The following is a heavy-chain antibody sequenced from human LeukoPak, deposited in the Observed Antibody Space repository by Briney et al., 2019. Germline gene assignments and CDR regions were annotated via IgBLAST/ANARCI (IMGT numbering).Heavy chain of an antibody. V-gene: IGHV3-72*01. J-gene: IGHJ4*02. CDR3: ARGMVGSNYFDY. D-gene: IGHD1-26*01. CDR2: IRSKPNDNSA. Sequence: PGGSLRLSCAASGFTFSDHYMDWVRQAPGKGLEWVGRIRSKPNDNSAEYAASVKGRFTLSRDDSNYSLYLQVNSLKAEDTAVYYCARGMVGSNYFDYWGQGTLVTVAS. CDR1: GFTFSDHY.